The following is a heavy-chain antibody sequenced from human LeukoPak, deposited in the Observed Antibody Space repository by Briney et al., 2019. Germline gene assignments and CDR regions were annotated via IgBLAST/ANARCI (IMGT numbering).Heavy chain of an antibody. CDR1: GFTFGDNA. D-gene: IGHD6-19*01. V-gene: IGHV3-49*04. CDR2: IRSKAYGATT. CDR3: TTQRTGWPAVY. Sequence: AGGSLRLSCTTSGFTFGDNAMSWVRQAPGKGPEWVGVIRSKAYGATTDYAASLKGRFSISTDDSKSIAYLQMNSLKTEDTAVYYCTTQRTGWPAVYWGQGTLVTVS. J-gene: IGHJ4*02.